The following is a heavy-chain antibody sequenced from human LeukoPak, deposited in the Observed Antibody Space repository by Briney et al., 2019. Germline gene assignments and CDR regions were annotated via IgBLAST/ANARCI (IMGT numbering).Heavy chain of an antibody. CDR2: ISHSDDST. J-gene: IGHJ4*02. V-gene: IGHV3-23*01. CDR3: AKTYDTSTSPDD. CDR1: GFTFDDYA. D-gene: IGHD3-9*01. Sequence: QPGRSLRLSCAASGFTFDDYAMHWVRQAPGKGLEWISTISHSDDSTYYADSVKGRFTISRDNSKNTVYLQMNSLRVDDTALYHCAKTYDTSTSPDDWGQGILVSVSS.